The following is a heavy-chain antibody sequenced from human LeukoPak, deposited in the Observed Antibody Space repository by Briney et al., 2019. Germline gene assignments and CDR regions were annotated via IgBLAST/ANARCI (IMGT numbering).Heavy chain of an antibody. V-gene: IGHV1-46*01. J-gene: IGHJ3*02. D-gene: IGHD1-26*01. CDR3: ARGGIVGGTPGGSFEI. CDR2: INPSSGGT. CDR1: GYTFTSYY. Sequence: ASVKVSCKASGYTFTSYYMHWVRQAPGQGLEWMGVINPSSGGTRFAQKFQDRVTVTRDTSTSTVYMELSSLRSEDTAIYYCARGGIVGGTPGGSFEIWGHGTMVTVSS.